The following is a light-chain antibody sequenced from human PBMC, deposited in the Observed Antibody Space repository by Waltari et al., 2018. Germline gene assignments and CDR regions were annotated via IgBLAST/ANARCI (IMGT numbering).Light chain of an antibody. J-gene: IGLJ2*01. Sequence: QSVLSQPPSASGTPGQRVTISCSGTNYNIGNNYVYWYHQLPGTAPKLLIYRNNQRPSGVPDRFSGSKSGTSASLAIRGLRSEDEAHYYCASWDGSLGGVIFGGGTKLTVL. CDR1: NYNIGNNY. V-gene: IGLV1-47*01. CDR2: RNN. CDR3: ASWDGSLGGVI.